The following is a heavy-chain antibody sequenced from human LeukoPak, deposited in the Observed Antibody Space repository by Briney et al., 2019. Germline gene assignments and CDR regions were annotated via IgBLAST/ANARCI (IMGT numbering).Heavy chain of an antibody. D-gene: IGHD6-6*01. V-gene: IGHV3-7*01. CDR3: TRERWGAARPSFFDY. CDR2: IEQDRREK. J-gene: IGHJ4*02. Sequence: GGSLRLSCAASGFTLNSYWMSWVRQAPGKGLEWVANIEQDRREKNYVDSVKGRFTISRDNAKNSLYLQMNSLRVEDTAVYYCTRERWGAARPSFFDYWGQGTLVTVSS. CDR1: GFTLNSYW.